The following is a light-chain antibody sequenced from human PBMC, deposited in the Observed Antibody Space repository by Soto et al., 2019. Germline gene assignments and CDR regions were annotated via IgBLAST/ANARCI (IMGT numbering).Light chain of an antibody. J-gene: IGKJ4*01. CDR3: QQRSNWSLT. V-gene: IGKV3-11*01. CDR1: QSVSSY. Sequence: EIVLTQSPATLSLSPGERATLSCRASQSVSSYLAWYQQKPGQAPRLLIYDASNSATGIPARFSGSGSGTDFTLTISSLEPEDVAVYYWQQRSNWSLTFGGGTKVEIK. CDR2: DAS.